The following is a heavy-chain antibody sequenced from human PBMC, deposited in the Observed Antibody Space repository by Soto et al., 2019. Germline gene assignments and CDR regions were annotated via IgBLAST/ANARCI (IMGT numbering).Heavy chain of an antibody. CDR2: TSSDGSNN. V-gene: IGHV3-33*05. D-gene: IGHD3-16*01. Sequence: QVQLVESGGGVVQPGTSLRLSCVGSGFTFRSYVIHWVRQAPGKGLEWVALTSSDGSNNFYGDSVKGRFTISRENSRNTVELQMDSLRLEDTALYYCARWGTTAGLEVWGQGILVSVSS. CDR3: ARWGTTAGLEV. J-gene: IGHJ4*02. CDR1: GFTFRSYV.